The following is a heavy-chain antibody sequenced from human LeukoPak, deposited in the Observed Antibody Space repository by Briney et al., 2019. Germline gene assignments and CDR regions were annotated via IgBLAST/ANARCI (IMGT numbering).Heavy chain of an antibody. CDR2: IKQDGSEK. CDR3: ARLGSGWADAFDI. CDR1: GFTFSSYW. V-gene: IGHV3-7*01. Sequence: GGSLRLSCAASGFTFSSYWMSWVRQAPGKGLEWVANIKQDGSEKYYVDSVKGRFTISRDNAKNSLYLQKNSLRAEDTAVYYCARLGSGWADAFDIWGQGTMVTVSS. J-gene: IGHJ3*02. D-gene: IGHD6-19*01.